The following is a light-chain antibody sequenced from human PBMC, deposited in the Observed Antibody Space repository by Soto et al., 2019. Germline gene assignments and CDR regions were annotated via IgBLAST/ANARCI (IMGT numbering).Light chain of an antibody. J-gene: IGLJ3*02. V-gene: IGLV2-14*01. Sequence: SALTQPASVSGSPGQSITISCTGTSSDVGGYNYVSWYQQHPGKAPKLMIYEVSNRPSGVSNRFSGSKSGNTASLTISGLQAEDEADYYCSSYTSSSTRGFGGGTKVTVL. CDR3: SSYTSSSTRG. CDR1: SSDVGGYNY. CDR2: EVS.